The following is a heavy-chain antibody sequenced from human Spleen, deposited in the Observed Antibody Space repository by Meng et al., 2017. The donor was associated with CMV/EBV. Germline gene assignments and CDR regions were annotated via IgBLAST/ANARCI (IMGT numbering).Heavy chain of an antibody. CDR1: GYIFTSYY. V-gene: IGHV1-46*01. CDR3: ARAGFEDTAMVTNCLY. D-gene: IGHD5-18*01. CDR2: INPSGGST. J-gene: IGHJ4*02. Sequence: ASVKVSCKASGYIFTSYYMHWVRQAPGQGLEWMGIINPSGGSTSYAQKFQGRVTMTRDTSTSTVYMELSSLRSEDTAVYYCARAGFEDTAMVTNCLYWGQGTLVTVSS.